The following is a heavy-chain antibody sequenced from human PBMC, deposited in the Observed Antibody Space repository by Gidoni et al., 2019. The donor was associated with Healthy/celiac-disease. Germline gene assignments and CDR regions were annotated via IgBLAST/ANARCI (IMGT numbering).Heavy chain of an antibody. CDR2: IRSKAYGGTT. J-gene: IGHJ4*02. V-gene: IGHV3-49*02. Sequence: PGKGLEWVGFIRSKAYGGTTEYAASVKGRFTISRDDSKSIAYLQMNSLKTEDTAVYYCTRAYYDFWSGYYAVTADYWGQGTLVTVSS. CDR3: TRAYYDFWSGYYAVTADY. D-gene: IGHD3-3*01.